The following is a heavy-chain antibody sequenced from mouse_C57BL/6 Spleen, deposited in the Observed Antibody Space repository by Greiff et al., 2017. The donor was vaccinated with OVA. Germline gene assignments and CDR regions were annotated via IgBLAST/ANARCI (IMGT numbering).Heavy chain of an antibody. Sequence: EVKLMESGEGLVKPGGSLKLSCAASGFTFSSYAMSWVRQTPEKRLEWVAYISSGGDYIYYADTVKGRFTISRDNARNTLYLQMSSLKSEDTAMYYCTRDEAHYYAMDYWGQGTSVTVSS. J-gene: IGHJ4*01. CDR3: TRDEAHYYAMDY. V-gene: IGHV5-9-1*02. CDR1: GFTFSSYA. CDR2: ISSGGDYI.